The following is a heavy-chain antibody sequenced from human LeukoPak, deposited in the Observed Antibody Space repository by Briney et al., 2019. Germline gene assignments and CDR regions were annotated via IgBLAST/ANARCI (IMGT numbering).Heavy chain of an antibody. D-gene: IGHD6-19*01. CDR1: GYTFTSYY. CDR2: INPSGGST. CDR3: AREPGEAVAGTSVHYYYGMDV. V-gene: IGHV1-46*01. Sequence: ASVKVSCKASGYTFTSYYMHWVRQAPGQGLEWMGIINPSGGSTSYAQKFQGRVTMTRDTSTSTVYMELSSLRSEDTAVYYCAREPGEAVAGTSVHYYYGMDVWGLGTTVTVSS. J-gene: IGHJ6*02.